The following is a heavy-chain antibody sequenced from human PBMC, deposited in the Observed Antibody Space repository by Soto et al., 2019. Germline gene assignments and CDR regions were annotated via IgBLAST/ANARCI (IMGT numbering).Heavy chain of an antibody. D-gene: IGHD1-26*01. CDR2: ISYDGSNK. V-gene: IGHV3-30-3*01. CDR1: GFTFSSYA. J-gene: IGHJ4*02. Sequence: GGSLRLSCAASGFTFSSYAMHWVRQAPGKWLEWVAVISYDGSNKYYADSVKGRFTMSRDNSKNTLYLQMNSLRDEDTAVYYCARDPRVMGATNLFDYWGQGTLVTVSS. CDR3: ARDPRVMGATNLFDY.